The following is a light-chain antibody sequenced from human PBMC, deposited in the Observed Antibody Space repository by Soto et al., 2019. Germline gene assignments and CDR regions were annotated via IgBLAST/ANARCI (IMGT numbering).Light chain of an antibody. V-gene: IGLV1-40*01. CDR3: QSYDSSLSGRV. Sequence: QSVLTQPPSVSGAPGQRVTISCTGYNSNIGAGYDVHWYQQLPGTAPKLLIYGNSNRPSGVPDRFSASKSGTSASLAITGLQAEDEADDYCQSYDSSLSGRVFGGGTKLTVL. CDR2: GNS. J-gene: IGLJ3*02. CDR1: NSNIGAGYD.